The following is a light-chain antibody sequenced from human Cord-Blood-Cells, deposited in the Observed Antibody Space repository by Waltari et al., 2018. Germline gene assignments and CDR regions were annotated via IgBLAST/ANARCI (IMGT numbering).Light chain of an antibody. V-gene: IGKV3-11*01. J-gene: IGKJ4*01. CDR1: QSVSSY. CDR3: QQRSNWPT. Sequence: IVLTQAPATLSLFPGDRATLSRRASQSVSSYLAWYQQKPGQAPRLLIYDASNRATGIPARFSGSGSGTDFTLTISSLEPEDFAVYYCQQRSNWPTFGGGTKVEIK. CDR2: DAS.